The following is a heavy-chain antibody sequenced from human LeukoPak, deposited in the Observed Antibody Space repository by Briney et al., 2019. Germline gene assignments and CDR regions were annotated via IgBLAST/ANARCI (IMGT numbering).Heavy chain of an antibody. V-gene: IGHV3-21*01. Sequence: PGGSLRLSCAASGFTFSSYAMSWVRQAPGKGLEWVSSISSSSSYIYYADSVKGRFTISRDNAKNSLYLQMNSLRAEDTAVYYCARDRALGAMGYWGQGTLVTVSS. J-gene: IGHJ4*02. CDR3: ARDRALGAMGY. D-gene: IGHD1-26*01. CDR2: ISSSSSYI. CDR1: GFTFSSYA.